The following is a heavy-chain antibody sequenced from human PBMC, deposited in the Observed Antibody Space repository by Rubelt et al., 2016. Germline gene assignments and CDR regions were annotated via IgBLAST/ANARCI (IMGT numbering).Heavy chain of an antibody. D-gene: IGHD6-19*01. CDR3: ASPAVAGISGNFQH. V-gene: IGHV1-24*01. J-gene: IGHJ1*01. Sequence: QVQLVQSGAEVKKPGASVKVSCKVSGYTLTELSMHWVRQAPGKGLEWMGGFDPEDGETIYAKKFQGRVTMTTDTSTGTAYMELRSLGSDDTAVYYGASPAVAGISGNFQHWGQGTLVTVSS. CDR2: FDPEDGET. CDR1: GYTLTELS.